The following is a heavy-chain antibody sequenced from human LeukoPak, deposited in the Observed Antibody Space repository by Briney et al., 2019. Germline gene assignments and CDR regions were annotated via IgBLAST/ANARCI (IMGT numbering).Heavy chain of an antibody. CDR3: ARDIGRQLGYYYGMDV. J-gene: IGHJ6*02. Sequence: GGSLRLSCAASGFTFSNSAMSWVRQAPGKGLEWVSSITDSGDGTYYADSVKGRFTISRDDSKNTLYLQMNSLRAEDTAVYYCARDIGRQLGYYYGMDVWGQGTTVTVSS. CDR2: ITDSGDGT. V-gene: IGHV3-23*01. CDR1: GFTFSNSA. D-gene: IGHD6-6*01.